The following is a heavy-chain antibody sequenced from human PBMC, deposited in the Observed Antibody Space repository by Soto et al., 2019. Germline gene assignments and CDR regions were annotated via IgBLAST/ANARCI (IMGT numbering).Heavy chain of an antibody. CDR1: GGSISSGGYY. CDR2: IYYSGST. V-gene: IGHV4-31*03. J-gene: IGHJ6*02. CDR3: ARDSVEGIQFGMMGMDV. Sequence: KPSETLSLTCTVSGGSISSGGYYWSWIRQHPGKGLEWIGYIYYSGSTYYNPSLKSRVTISVDTSKNQFSLKLSSVTAADTAVYYCARDSVEGIQFGMMGMDVWGQGTTVTVSS. D-gene: IGHD5-18*01.